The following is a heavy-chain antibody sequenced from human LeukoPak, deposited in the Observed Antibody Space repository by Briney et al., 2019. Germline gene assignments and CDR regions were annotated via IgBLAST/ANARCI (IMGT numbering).Heavy chain of an antibody. CDR3: AKIACSSTSCYRNYYYNMDV. V-gene: IGHV3-30*18. CDR1: GFTLSNYD. CDR2: ISYDESSK. J-gene: IGHJ6*02. Sequence: GSLRLSCAASGFTLSNYDMHWVRQAPGKGLEWVTFISYDESSKYYADSVKGRFTISRDNSKNTLYLQMNSLRAEDTAVYYCAKIACSSTSCYRNYYYNMDVWGQGTTVTVSS. D-gene: IGHD2-2*02.